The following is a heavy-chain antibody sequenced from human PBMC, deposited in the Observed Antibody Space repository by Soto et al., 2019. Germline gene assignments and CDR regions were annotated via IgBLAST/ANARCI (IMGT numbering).Heavy chain of an antibody. CDR2: ISYDGSNK. Sequence: GGSLRLSCAASGFTFSSYGMHWVRQAPGKGLEWVAVISYDGSNKYYADSVKGRFTISRDNSKNTLYLQMNSLRAEDTAVYYCAKDEERPGLLWFGELAQIDASYYYYGMDVWGQGTTVTVSS. D-gene: IGHD3-10*01. CDR1: GFTFSSYG. V-gene: IGHV3-30*18. J-gene: IGHJ6*02. CDR3: AKDEERPGLLWFGELAQIDASYYYYGMDV.